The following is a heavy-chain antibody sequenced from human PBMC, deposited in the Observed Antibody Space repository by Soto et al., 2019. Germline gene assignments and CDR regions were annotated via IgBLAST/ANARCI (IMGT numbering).Heavy chain of an antibody. CDR3: ARRYSGYSGYDSRGTLSYYYYMDV. J-gene: IGHJ6*03. Sequence: SETLSLTCAVYGGSFSGYYWSWIRQPPGKGLEWIGEINHSGSTNYNPSLKSRVTISVDTSKNQFSLKLSSVTAADTAVYYCARRYSGYSGYDSRGTLSYYYYMDVWGKGTTVTVSS. V-gene: IGHV4-34*01. CDR2: INHSGST. D-gene: IGHD5-12*01. CDR1: GGSFSGYY.